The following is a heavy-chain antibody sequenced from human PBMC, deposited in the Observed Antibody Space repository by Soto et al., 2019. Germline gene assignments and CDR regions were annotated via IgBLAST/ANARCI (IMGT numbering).Heavy chain of an antibody. CDR2: IYYSGST. CDR1: GGSISSSSYY. J-gene: IGHJ2*01. CDR3: ARDFIAAAGTDWYFDL. Sequence: SETLSLTCTVSGGSISSSSYYWGWIRQPPGKGLEWIGSIYYSGSTYYNPSLKSRVTISVDTSKNQFSLKLSSVTAADTAVYYCARDFIAAAGTDWYFDLWGRGTLVTVSS. D-gene: IGHD6-13*01. V-gene: IGHV4-39*07.